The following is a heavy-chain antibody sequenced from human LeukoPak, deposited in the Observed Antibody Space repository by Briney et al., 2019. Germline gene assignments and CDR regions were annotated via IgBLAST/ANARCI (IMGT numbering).Heavy chain of an antibody. V-gene: IGHV3-33*08. CDR3: ARGFVARAYWYFDL. CDR1: GFTFSSYG. D-gene: IGHD5-12*01. Sequence: GGSLRLSCTASGFTFSSYGMHWVRQAPGEGLEWVAVIWYDGSNKYYADSVKGRFTISRDNSKNTLYLQVNSLRAEDTAVYYCARGFVARAYWYFDLWGRGTLVAVSS. CDR2: IWYDGSNK. J-gene: IGHJ2*01.